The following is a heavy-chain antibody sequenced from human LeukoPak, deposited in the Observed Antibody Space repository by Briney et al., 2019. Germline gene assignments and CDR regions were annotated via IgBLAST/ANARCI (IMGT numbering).Heavy chain of an antibody. CDR1: GFTFSSYG. Sequence: PGGSLRLSCAASGFTFSSYGMHWVRQAPGKGLEWVAVISYDGSNKYYADSVKGRFTISRDNSKNTLYLQMNSLRAEDTAVYYCAKSWAQPLLVPFDYWGQGTLVTVSS. J-gene: IGHJ4*02. CDR3: AKSWAQPLLVPFDY. CDR2: ISYDGSNK. D-gene: IGHD1-26*01. V-gene: IGHV3-30*18.